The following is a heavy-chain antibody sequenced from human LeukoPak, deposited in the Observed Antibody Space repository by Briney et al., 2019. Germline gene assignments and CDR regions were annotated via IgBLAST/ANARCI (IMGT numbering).Heavy chain of an antibody. CDR3: ARARLGYCSGGSCSGASNWFDP. J-gene: IGHJ5*02. D-gene: IGHD2-15*01. CDR1: GGSISSGGYS. Sequence: PSETLSLTCAVSGGSISSGGYSWSWIRQPPGKGLEWIGYIYYSGSTYYNPSLKSRVTISVDTSKNQFSLKLSSVTAADTAAYYCARARLGYCSGGSCSGASNWFDPWGQGTLVTVSS. CDR2: IYYSGST. V-gene: IGHV4-30-4*07.